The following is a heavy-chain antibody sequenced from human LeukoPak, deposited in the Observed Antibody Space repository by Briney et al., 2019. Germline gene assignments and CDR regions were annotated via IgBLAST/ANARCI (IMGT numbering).Heavy chain of an antibody. Sequence: GGSLRLSCAASGFTFTTHTMNWVRQAPGKGLEWVSSLSSSSSYIYYADSVKGRFTISRDNAENSLYLQMNSLRAEDTAVYYCARGGGAYYYMAVWGKGTTVTVSS. CDR2: LSSSSSYI. D-gene: IGHD3-16*01. J-gene: IGHJ6*03. CDR3: ARGGGAYYYMAV. V-gene: IGHV3-21*01. CDR1: GFTFTTHT.